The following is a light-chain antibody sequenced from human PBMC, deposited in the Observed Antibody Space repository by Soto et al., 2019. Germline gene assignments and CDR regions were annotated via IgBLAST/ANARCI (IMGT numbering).Light chain of an antibody. CDR3: QQSYNTPRT. CDR2: AAS. Sequence: DIRMSQSPSSVSASVGQRVSMTCRASRTISTYLNWYQQKPGKAPKLLIYAASDLHSGVPSRFSGSGSETDFTLTITNIQPEDFATYYCQQSYNTPRTFGQGTKVEVK. CDR1: RTISTY. V-gene: IGKV1-39*01. J-gene: IGKJ1*01.